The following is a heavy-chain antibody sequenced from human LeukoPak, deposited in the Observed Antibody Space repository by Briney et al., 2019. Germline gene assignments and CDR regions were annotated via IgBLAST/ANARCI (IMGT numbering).Heavy chain of an antibody. D-gene: IGHD1-1*01. Sequence: GGSLRLSCAASGFTFSSSAMTWVRQAPGKGLEWISWIGISSGNTKYADSVKGRFTISGDNAKNSLYLQMNSLRVEDTAVYYCARDHNYAFDNWGQGTLVTVSS. J-gene: IGHJ4*02. CDR3: ARDHNYAFDN. CDR1: GFTFSSSA. V-gene: IGHV3-48*04. CDR2: IGISSGNT.